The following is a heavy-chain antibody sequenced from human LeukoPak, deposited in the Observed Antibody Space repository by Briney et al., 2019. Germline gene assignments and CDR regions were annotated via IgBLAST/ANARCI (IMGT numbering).Heavy chain of an antibody. Sequence: PGGSLRLSCAASGFTFSSYSMNWVRQAPGKGLEWVSFISSSSTYIYYADSVKGRFTISRDNARNSLYLQMNSLRAEDTAVYYCARAPGRCSGGSCYSEYFDYWGQGTLVTVSS. J-gene: IGHJ4*02. CDR3: ARAPGRCSGGSCYSEYFDY. D-gene: IGHD2-15*01. V-gene: IGHV3-21*01. CDR2: ISSSSTYI. CDR1: GFTFSSYS.